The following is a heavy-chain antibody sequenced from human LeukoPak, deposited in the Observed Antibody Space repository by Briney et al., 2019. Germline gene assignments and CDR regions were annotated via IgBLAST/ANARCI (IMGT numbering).Heavy chain of an antibody. V-gene: IGHV3-33*01. CDR2: IWYDGSNK. J-gene: IGHJ6*02. Sequence: GGPLRLSCAASGFTFSSYGMHWVRQAPGKGLEWVAVIWYDGSNKYYADSVKGRFTISRDNSKNTLYLQMNSLRAEDTAVYYCARDRMIAAAGTYYYYGMDVWGQGTTVTVSS. CDR1: GFTFSSYG. D-gene: IGHD6-13*01. CDR3: ARDRMIAAAGTYYYYGMDV.